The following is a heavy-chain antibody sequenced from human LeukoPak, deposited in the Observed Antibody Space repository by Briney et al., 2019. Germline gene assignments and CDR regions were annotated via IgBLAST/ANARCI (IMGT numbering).Heavy chain of an antibody. CDR1: GFMFGNHG. D-gene: IGHD6-19*01. CDR2: ISYDGSNK. Sequence: GGSLRLSCEGSGFMFGNHGLIWVRQAPGKGLEWVAVISYDGSNKYYADSVKGRFTISRDNSKNTLYLQMNSLRAEDTAVYYCAKDLGVAVAGRGYYYYGMDVWGQGTTVTVSS. CDR3: AKDLGVAVAGRGYYYYGMDV. J-gene: IGHJ6*02. V-gene: IGHV3-30*18.